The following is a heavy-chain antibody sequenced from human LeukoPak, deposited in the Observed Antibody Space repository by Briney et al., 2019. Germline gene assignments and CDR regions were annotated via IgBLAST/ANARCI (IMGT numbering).Heavy chain of an antibody. CDR1: GFTFSSYS. Sequence: GGSLRLSCAASGFTFSSYSMNWVRQAPGKGLEWVSYISSSSSTIYYADSVKGRFTISRDNAKNSLYLQMNSLRAEDTAVYYCASRLGYCSSTSCYIGAFDIWGQGTMVTVSS. CDR3: ASRLGYCSSTSCYIGAFDI. J-gene: IGHJ3*02. D-gene: IGHD2-2*02. CDR2: ISSSSSTI. V-gene: IGHV3-48*04.